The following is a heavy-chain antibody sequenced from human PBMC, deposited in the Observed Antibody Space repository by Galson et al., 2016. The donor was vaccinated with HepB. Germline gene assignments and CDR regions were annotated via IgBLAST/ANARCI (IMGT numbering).Heavy chain of an antibody. Sequence: SLRLSCAASGFTFSSYWMHWVRQAPGGGLVWVSHISVDGSSTHYGDSVKGRFTVSRDNSKNTLYLQMNSLRAEDTAVYYCVRDKVTPGTNWFDPWGQGTLVTVSS. V-gene: IGHV3-74*01. J-gene: IGHJ5*02. CDR1: GFTFSSYW. CDR3: VRDKVTPGTNWFDP. D-gene: IGHD4-11*01. CDR2: ISVDGSST.